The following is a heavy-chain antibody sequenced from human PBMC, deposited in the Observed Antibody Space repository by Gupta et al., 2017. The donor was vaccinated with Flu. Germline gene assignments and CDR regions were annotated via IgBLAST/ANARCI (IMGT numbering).Heavy chain of an antibody. D-gene: IGHD1-26*01. CDR3: AGGPEXVGGPGLINGFDT. CDR2: ISTASSYI. Sequence: MNWVRQAPGKGLEWVSSISTASSYIYYADSLKGRFTISRDNARNSVFLQMNSLRAEETAVXYXAGGPEXVGGPGLINGFDTWGQGTMVTVSS. V-gene: IGHV3-21*01. J-gene: IGHJ3*02.